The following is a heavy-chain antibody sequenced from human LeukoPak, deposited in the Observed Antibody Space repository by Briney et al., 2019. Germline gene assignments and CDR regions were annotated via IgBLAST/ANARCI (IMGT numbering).Heavy chain of an antibody. CDR1: GGTFSSYA. Sequence: ASVKVSCKPSGGTFSSYAISWVRQAPGQRLEWMGGIIPIFGTANYAQKFQGRVTITTDESTSTAYMELSSLRSEDTAVYYCARLSSSGHDYWGQGTLVTVPS. D-gene: IGHD6-19*01. CDR2: IIPIFGTA. CDR3: ARLSSSGHDY. J-gene: IGHJ4*02. V-gene: IGHV1-69*05.